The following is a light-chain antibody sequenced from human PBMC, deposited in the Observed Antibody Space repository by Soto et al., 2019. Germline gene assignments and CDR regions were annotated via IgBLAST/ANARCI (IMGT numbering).Light chain of an antibody. J-gene: IGKJ1*01. V-gene: IGKV3D-15*01. CDR1: HSVSSY. CDR3: QQFSGCLRT. CDR2: GAS. Sequence: IVLTQSPPTLSISPGERATLSCRASHSVSSYLAWYQQKPGQAPRLLIYGASTRATGIPDRFSGRGSGTDFTLTISSLQSEDFAVYYCQQFSGCLRTFGQGTKVDIK.